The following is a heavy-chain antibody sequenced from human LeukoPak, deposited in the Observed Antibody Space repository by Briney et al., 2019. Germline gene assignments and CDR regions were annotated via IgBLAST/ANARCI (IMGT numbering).Heavy chain of an antibody. V-gene: IGHV3-48*01. CDR3: ARAPPDSSSWYYYYYMDV. CDR2: ISSSSSTI. CDR1: GFTFSSYS. J-gene: IGHJ6*03. D-gene: IGHD6-13*01. Sequence: GGSLRLSCAASGFTFSSYSMNWVRQAPGKGLEWVSYISSSSSTIYYADSVKGRFTISRDNAKNSLYLQMNSLRAEDTAVYYCARAPPDSSSWYYYYYMDVWGKGTTVTVSS.